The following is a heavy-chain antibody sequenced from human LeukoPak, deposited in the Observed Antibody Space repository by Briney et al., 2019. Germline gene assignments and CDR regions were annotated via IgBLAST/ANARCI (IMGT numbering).Heavy chain of an antibody. D-gene: IGHD3-9*01. V-gene: IGHV1-2*02. CDR3: ALVYYDILTGNYYYYYGMDV. J-gene: IGHJ6*02. Sequence: ASVTVSCKASGYTFTGYYIHWVRQAPGQGLEWMAWINPNNGGTNYAQNFQGRVTMTRDTSISTAYMELSRLSSDDTAVYYCALVYYDILTGNYYYYYGMDVWGQGTTVPVSS. CDR1: GYTFTGYY. CDR2: INPNNGGT.